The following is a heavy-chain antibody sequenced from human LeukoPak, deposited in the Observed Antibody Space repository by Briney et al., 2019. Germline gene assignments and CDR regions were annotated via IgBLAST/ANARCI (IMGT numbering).Heavy chain of an antibody. CDR2: INPNSGGT. Sequence: ASVKVSCKASGYTFTSYYMHWVRQAPGQGLEWMGWINPNSGGTNYAQKFQGRVTMTRDTSISTAYMELSRLRSDDTAVYYCARLNKATMIVEGANDFDYWGQGTLVTVSS. CDR3: ARLNKATMIVEGANDFDY. J-gene: IGHJ4*02. V-gene: IGHV1-2*02. CDR1: GYTFTSYY. D-gene: IGHD3-22*01.